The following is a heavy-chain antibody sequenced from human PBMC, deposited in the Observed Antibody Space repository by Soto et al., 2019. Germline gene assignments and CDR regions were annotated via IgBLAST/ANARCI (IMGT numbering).Heavy chain of an antibody. CDR1: GFTFSSYA. V-gene: IGHV3-23*01. D-gene: IGHD2-15*01. J-gene: IGHJ2*01. Sequence: EVQLLESGGGLVQPGGSLRLSCAASGFTFSSYAISWVRQAPGKGLEWVSIISDSGGHTHYADSVQGRFTSSRDNSKNTLYLHMDSLRVEDTAVYYCARGLGYCSGGTCYRYFDPWGRGTLVTVSS. CDR2: ISDSGGHT. CDR3: ARGLGYCSGGTCYRYFDP.